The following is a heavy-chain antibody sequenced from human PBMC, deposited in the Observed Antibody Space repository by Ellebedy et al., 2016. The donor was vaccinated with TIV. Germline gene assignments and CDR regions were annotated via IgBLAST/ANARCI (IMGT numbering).Heavy chain of an antibody. Sequence: GESLKISXAASGFSVSSNFMSWVRQAPGKGLEWVSAISGSGGSTYYADSVKGRFTISRDNSKNTLYLQMNSLRAEDTALYYCARDFGDFWGQGTLVTVSP. CDR2: ISGSGGST. J-gene: IGHJ4*02. CDR3: ARDFGDF. CDR1: GFSVSSNF. V-gene: IGHV3-23*01. D-gene: IGHD3-10*01.